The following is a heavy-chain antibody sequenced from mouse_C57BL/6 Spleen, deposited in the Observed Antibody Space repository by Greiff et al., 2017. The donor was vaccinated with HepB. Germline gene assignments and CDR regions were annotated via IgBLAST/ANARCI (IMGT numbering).Heavy chain of an antibody. Sequence: EVKLQESGPGLVKPSQSLSLTCSVSGYSITSGYYWNWIRQFPGNKLEWMGYISYDGSNNYNPSLKNRISITRDTSKNQFFLKLNSVTTEDTATYYCARAQLGWFAYWGQGTLVTVSA. CDR1: GYSITSGYY. V-gene: IGHV3-6*01. J-gene: IGHJ3*01. CDR3: ARAQLGWFAY. D-gene: IGHD4-1*02. CDR2: ISYDGSN.